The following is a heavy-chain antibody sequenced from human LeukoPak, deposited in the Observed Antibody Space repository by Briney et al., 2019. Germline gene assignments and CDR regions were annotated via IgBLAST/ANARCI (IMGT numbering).Heavy chain of an antibody. V-gene: IGHV3-30-3*01. D-gene: IGHD5-18*01. CDR1: GFTFSSYA. CDR3: ARENSYTYD. J-gene: IGHJ4*02. Sequence: GGSLRLSCAASGFTFSSYAMHWVRQAPGKGLEWVAVISYDGSNKYYADSVKGRFTISRDNSKNSLYLQMNSLRDEDTAVYYCARENSYTYDWGQGTLVTVSS. CDR2: ISYDGSNK.